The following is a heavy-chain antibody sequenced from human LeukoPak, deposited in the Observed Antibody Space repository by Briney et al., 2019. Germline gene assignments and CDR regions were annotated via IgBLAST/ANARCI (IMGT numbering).Heavy chain of an antibody. D-gene: IGHD6-19*01. J-gene: IGHJ5*02. CDR2: IYYSGST. CDR1: GGSISSYY. Sequence: SETLSLTCTVSGGSISSYYWSWIRQPPGKGLEWIGYIYYSGSTNYNPSLKSRVTISVDTSKNQFCLKLSSVTAADTAVYYCARDGYSSGWTGFDPWGQGTLVTVSS. V-gene: IGHV4-59*01. CDR3: ARDGYSSGWTGFDP.